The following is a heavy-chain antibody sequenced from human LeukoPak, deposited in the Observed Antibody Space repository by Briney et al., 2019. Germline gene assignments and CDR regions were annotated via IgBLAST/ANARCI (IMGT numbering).Heavy chain of an antibody. CDR2: IYHSGYT. Sequence: SETLSLTCTVSGFSISSGYYWGWIRQPPGKGPEWIANIYHSGYTSYNPSLKSRVTISVDTSNNQFSLNLNSVTAADTAVYYCARAPHRETIFGFEILHFDYWGQGTLVTVSS. CDR1: GFSISSGYY. J-gene: IGHJ4*02. D-gene: IGHD3-3*02. V-gene: IGHV4-38-2*02. CDR3: ARAPHRETIFGFEILHFDY.